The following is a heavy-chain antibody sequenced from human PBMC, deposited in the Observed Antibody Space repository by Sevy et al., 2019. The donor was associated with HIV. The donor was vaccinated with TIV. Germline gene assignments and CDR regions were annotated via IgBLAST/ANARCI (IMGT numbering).Heavy chain of an antibody. CDR3: ARDEQSWSYNWHDP. CDR2: INPNSGGT. J-gene: IGHJ5*02. Sequence: ASVKVSCKASGYTFTGYYIYWVRQAPGQGLEWMGWINPNSGGTNYAQKFQGRVTMTTDTSSNTAYMELSRLRSDDTAVYYCARDEQSWSYNWHDPWGQGTLVTVSS. D-gene: IGHD2-8*01. V-gene: IGHV1-2*02. CDR1: GYTFTGYY.